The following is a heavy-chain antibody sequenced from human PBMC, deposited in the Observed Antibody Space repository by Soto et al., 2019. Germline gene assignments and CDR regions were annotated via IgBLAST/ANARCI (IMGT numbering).Heavy chain of an antibody. D-gene: IGHD1-26*01. CDR3: ARDRSVVLGAATPDYYYYYGMDV. CDR2: IYYSGST. V-gene: IGHV4-59*01. CDR1: GGSISSYY. Sequence: PSETLSLTCTVSGGSISSYYWSWIRQPPGKGLEWIGYIYYSGSTNYNPSLKSRVTISVDTSKNQFSLKLSSVTAADTAVYYCARDRSVVLGAATPDYYYYYGMDVWGQGNTVTVSS. J-gene: IGHJ6*02.